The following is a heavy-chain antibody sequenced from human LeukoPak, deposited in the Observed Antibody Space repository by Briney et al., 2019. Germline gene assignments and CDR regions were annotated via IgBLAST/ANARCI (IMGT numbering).Heavy chain of an antibody. D-gene: IGHD5-24*01. J-gene: IGHJ4*02. CDR1: GFTFSSYS. V-gene: IGHV3-21*01. CDR3: AREKMATIPFYDY. CDR2: ISSSSSYI. Sequence: GGSLRLSCAASGFTFSSYSMNWVRQAPGKGLEWVSSISSSSSYIYYADSVKGRFTISSDNAKNSLYLQMNSLRAEDTAVYYCAREKMATIPFYDYWAQGTLVTVSS.